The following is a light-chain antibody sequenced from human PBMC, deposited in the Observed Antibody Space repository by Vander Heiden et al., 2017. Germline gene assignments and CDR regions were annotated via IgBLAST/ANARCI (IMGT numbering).Light chain of an antibody. CDR1: HSVRTY. Sequence: IQMTQSPPSLSASVGDRVTIICRASHSVRTYLHWYQQRPGKAPKLLVYSASTLPSGVPSRFNGSGSGTDFTLTISSLQPEDFATYYCHQTQTTPLTFGGGTRVEIK. J-gene: IGKJ4*01. V-gene: IGKV1-39*01. CDR3: HQTQTTPLT. CDR2: SAS.